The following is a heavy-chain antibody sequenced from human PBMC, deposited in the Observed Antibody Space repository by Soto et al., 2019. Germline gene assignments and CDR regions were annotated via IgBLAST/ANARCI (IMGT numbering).Heavy chain of an antibody. D-gene: IGHD4-17*01. V-gene: IGHV4-31*03. Sequence: QVQLQESGPGLVKPSQTLSLTCTVSGGSISSGGYYWSWIRQHPGKGLEWIGYIYYSGSTYYNPTLTSRVTISVDTSKTQFSLKLSSVTAADTAVYYCARSKHGDYPLWGQGTLVTVSS. CDR2: IYYSGST. CDR1: GGSISSGGYY. J-gene: IGHJ4*02. CDR3: ARSKHGDYPL.